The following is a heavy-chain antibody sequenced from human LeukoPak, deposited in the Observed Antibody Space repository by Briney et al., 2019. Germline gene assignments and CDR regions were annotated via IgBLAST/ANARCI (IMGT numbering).Heavy chain of an antibody. V-gene: IGHV3-48*04. Sequence: GGSLRLSCVASGFTFSKYSMNWVRQAPGKGLEWVSYISRDSSNINYAESVRGRFSISRDNPKNSLSLQMNSLSVEDTAVYYCVRAPPDYYDSRELDQWGQGTLVTASS. D-gene: IGHD3-22*01. CDR3: VRAPPDYYDSRELDQ. J-gene: IGHJ4*02. CDR2: ISRDSSNI. CDR1: GFTFSKYS.